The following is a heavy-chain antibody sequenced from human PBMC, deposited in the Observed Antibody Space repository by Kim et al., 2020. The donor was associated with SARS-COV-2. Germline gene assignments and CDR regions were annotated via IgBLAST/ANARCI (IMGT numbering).Heavy chain of an antibody. J-gene: IGHJ6*02. D-gene: IGHD3-10*01. V-gene: IGHV3-53*01. CDR1: GFTVSSNY. CDR2: IYSGGST. Sequence: GGSLRLSCAASGFTVSSNYMSWVRQAPGKGLEWVSVIYSGGSTYYADSVKGRFTISRDNSKNTLYLQMNSLRAEDTAVYYCAREIWFGDPYGMDVWGQGTTVTVSS. CDR3: AREIWFGDPYGMDV.